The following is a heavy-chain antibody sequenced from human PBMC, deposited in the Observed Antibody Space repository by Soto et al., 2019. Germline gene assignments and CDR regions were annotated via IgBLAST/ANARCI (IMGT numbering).Heavy chain of an antibody. V-gene: IGHV3-23*01. Sequence: GGSLRLSGRASGFPFDNFAMSWVRPAPGQGLEWVSAITCRCTTYSADSVKGRFTISRDNSENTLYLQMSGLRAEDTALYYCTKSYTDNWYDYFDSWGQGTLVTVSS. CDR2: ITCRCTT. J-gene: IGHJ4*02. D-gene: IGHD1-1*01. CDR3: TKSYTDNWYDYFDS. CDR1: GFPFDNFA.